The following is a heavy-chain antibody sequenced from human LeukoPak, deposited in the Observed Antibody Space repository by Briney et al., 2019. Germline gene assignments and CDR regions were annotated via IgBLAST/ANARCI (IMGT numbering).Heavy chain of an antibody. CDR2: IDPSDSYT. J-gene: IGHJ5*02. Sequence: GESLKISCMGSRYSFTNSWISWVRQMPGTGLEWMGRIDPSDSYTNYSPSFQGHVTMSADKSTSTVYLQWSSLKASDTAMYYCTRSLTTTVTTRLDPWGQETLVTVSS. V-gene: IGHV5-10-1*01. D-gene: IGHD4-17*01. CDR3: TRSLTTTVTTRLDP. CDR1: RYSFTNSW.